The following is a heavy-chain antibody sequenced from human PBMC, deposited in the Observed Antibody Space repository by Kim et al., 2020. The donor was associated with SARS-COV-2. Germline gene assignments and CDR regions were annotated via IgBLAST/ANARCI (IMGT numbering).Heavy chain of an antibody. D-gene: IGHD3-10*01. Sequence: GGSLRLSCAASGFTFSSYAMSWVRQAPGKGLEWVSAISGSGGSTYYADSVKGRFTISRDNSKNTLYLQMNSLRAEDTAVYYCAKSSGGRMVRGSVCFDYWGQGTLVTVSS. CDR2: ISGSGGST. CDR3: AKSSGGRMVRGSVCFDY. CDR1: GFTFSSYA. J-gene: IGHJ4*02. V-gene: IGHV3-23*01.